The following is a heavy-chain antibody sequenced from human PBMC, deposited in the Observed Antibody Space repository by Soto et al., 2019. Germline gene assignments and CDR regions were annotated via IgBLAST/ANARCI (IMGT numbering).Heavy chain of an antibody. CDR1: GFTVSSNY. CDR3: ARKSEVVFWSGLSSFDY. D-gene: IGHD3-3*01. J-gene: IGHJ4*02. CDR2: IYSGGST. Sequence: EVQLVESGGGLVQPGGSLRLSCAASGFTVSSNYMSWVRQAPGKGLEWVSVIYSGGSTYYADSVKGRFTISRDNSKNTLYRQMNSLRAEDTAVYYCARKSEVVFWSGLSSFDYWGQGTLVTVSS. V-gene: IGHV3-66*01.